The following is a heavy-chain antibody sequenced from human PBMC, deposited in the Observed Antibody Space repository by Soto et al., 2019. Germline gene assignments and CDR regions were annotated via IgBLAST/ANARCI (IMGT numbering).Heavy chain of an antibody. CDR3: ARGGWSIDL. CDR2: IYYTGNT. CDR1: GGSISNYY. J-gene: IGHJ5*02. D-gene: IGHD6-19*01. Sequence: SETLSLTCTVSGGSISNYYWSWIRQPPGKGLEWIGYIYYTGNTDYNPSLKSRVTISVDTSKNQFSLKLNSVTAADKAVYFCARGGWSIDLWGQGTLVNVSS. V-gene: IGHV4-59*01.